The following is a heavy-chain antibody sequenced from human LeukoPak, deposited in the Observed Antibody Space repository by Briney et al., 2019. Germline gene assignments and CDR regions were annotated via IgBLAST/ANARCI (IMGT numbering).Heavy chain of an antibody. D-gene: IGHD3-9*01. CDR1: GFSLSGYW. CDR2: ISWNSGSI. Sequence: GGSLRLSCAASGFSLSGYWMTWVRQAPGKGLEWVSGISWNSGSIGYADSVKGRFTISRDNAKNSLYLQMNSLRAEDTALYYCAKDSSRYFDWLPDYWGQGTLVTVSS. J-gene: IGHJ4*02. V-gene: IGHV3-9*01. CDR3: AKDSSRYFDWLPDY.